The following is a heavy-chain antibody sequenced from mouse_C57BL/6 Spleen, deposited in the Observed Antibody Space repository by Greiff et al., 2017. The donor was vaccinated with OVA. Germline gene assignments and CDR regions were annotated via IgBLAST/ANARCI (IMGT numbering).Heavy chain of an antibody. D-gene: IGHD2-3*01. Sequence: QVQLQQSGPELVKPGASVKISCKASGYAFSSSWMNWVKQRPGKGLEWIGRIYPGDGDTNYNGKFKGKATLTADQSSSTAYMQLSSLTSEDSAVYFCARDGYDGYYPFAYWGQGTLVTVSA. J-gene: IGHJ3*01. V-gene: IGHV1-82*01. CDR1: GYAFSSSW. CDR2: IYPGDGDT. CDR3: ARDGYDGYYPFAY.